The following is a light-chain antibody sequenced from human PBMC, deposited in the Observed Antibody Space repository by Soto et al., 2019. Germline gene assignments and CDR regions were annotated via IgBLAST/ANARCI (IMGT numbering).Light chain of an antibody. CDR2: RNN. V-gene: IGLV1-47*01. Sequence: QSVLTQPPSASGTPGQRVTISCSGSSSNIGYNYVYWYQQLPGTAPKLLIYRNNQRPSGVPDRFSGSKSGTSASLAISGLRSEDDSDYYCATWDDSLSGWVFGGGTKLTVL. J-gene: IGLJ3*02. CDR3: ATWDDSLSGWV. CDR1: SSNIGYNY.